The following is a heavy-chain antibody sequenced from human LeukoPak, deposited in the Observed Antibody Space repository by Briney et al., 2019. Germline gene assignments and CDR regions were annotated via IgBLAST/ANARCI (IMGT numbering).Heavy chain of an antibody. V-gene: IGHV1-2*02. Sequence: ASVKVSCKASGYTFTGYYMHWVRQAPGQGLEWMGWINPNSGGTNYAQKFQGRVTMTRDTSISTAYMELSRLRSDDTAVYYCARIPYGGNSAIGLWGQGTLVTVSS. CDR1: GYTFTGYY. D-gene: IGHD4-23*01. CDR2: INPNSGGT. J-gene: IGHJ4*02. CDR3: ARIPYGGNSAIGL.